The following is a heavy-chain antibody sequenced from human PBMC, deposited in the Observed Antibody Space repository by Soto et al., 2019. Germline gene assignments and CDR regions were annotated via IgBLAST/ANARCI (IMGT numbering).Heavy chain of an antibody. CDR3: VKGEYYYDISGYYPFDY. Sequence: PGGSLRLSCAASGFTFSGYSMNWVRQAPGKGLEWVSYISSSSRTIYYADSVKGRLTISRDNAKNSLYLQMSSLRADDTAVYYYVKGEYYYDISGYYPFDYWGQETLFTFPS. D-gene: IGHD3-22*01. CDR1: GFTFSGYS. J-gene: IGHJ4*02. CDR2: ISSSSRTI. V-gene: IGHV3-48*01.